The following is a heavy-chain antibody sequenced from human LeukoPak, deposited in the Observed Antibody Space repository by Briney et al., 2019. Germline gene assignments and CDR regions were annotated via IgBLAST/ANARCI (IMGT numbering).Heavy chain of an antibody. V-gene: IGHV3-66*01. CDR3: ARGPGFDY. J-gene: IGHJ4*02. CDR1: GFTVSSNY. Sequence: GGSLRLSYAASGFTVSSNYMSWVRQAPGKGLEWVSVIYSGGSTYYADSVKGRFTISRDNSKNPLYLQMNSLRAEDTAVYYCARGPGFDYWGQGTLVTVSS. CDR2: IYSGGST. D-gene: IGHD3-10*01.